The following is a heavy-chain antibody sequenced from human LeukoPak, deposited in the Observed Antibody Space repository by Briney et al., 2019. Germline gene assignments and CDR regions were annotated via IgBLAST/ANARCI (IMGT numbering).Heavy chain of an antibody. Sequence: GGSLRLSCAASGFTFSTYWMHWVRQAPGKGLVWVSRINSDGSSTSYADSVRGRFTISRDNSKGTVYLQMNSLRPEDTAVYYCAKDDAWLQYGNWGRGTLVTVSS. CDR3: AKDDAWLQYGN. CDR2: INSDGSST. D-gene: IGHD5-24*01. CDR1: GFTFSTYW. V-gene: IGHV3-74*01. J-gene: IGHJ4*02.